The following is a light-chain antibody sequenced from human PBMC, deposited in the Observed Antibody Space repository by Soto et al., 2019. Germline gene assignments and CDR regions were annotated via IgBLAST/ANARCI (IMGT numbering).Light chain of an antibody. V-gene: IGKV4-1*01. CDR3: QQCYSTPYT. J-gene: IGKJ2*01. CDR1: QSVLYSSNNKNY. CDR2: WAS. Sequence: DIVMTQSPDSLAVSLGERATINCKSSQSVLYSSNNKNYLAWYQQKPGQPPKLIIYWASTRESGVPDRFSGSGSGTDFTLTISSLQAEDVAVYYCQQCYSTPYTFGQGTKLEIK.